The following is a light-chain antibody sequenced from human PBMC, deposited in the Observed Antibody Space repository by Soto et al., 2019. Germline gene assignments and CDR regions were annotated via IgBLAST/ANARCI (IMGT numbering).Light chain of an antibody. CDR2: DAS. V-gene: IGKV1-5*01. CDR3: QQYNDYWT. CDR1: QSVSSW. J-gene: IGKJ1*01. Sequence: IQITHSPSTLPSSVLSKFPIACRASQSVSSWLAWYQQKPGKAPKLLIYDASSLESGVPSRFSGSGSGTEFTLTISSLQPDDFATYYCQQYNDYWTFGQGTKVDIK.